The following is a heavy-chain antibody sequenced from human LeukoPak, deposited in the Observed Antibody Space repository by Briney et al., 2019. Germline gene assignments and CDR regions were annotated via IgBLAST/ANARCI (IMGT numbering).Heavy chain of an antibody. V-gene: IGHV3-23*01. CDR3: ARDLGYSYGPEYFQH. Sequence: GGSLRLSCAASGFTLSSYAMTWARQAPGKRLEWVSVISGSGSSTYYADSVKGRFAISRDNSKNTLYLQMNSLRAEDTAVYYCARDLGYSYGPEYFQHWGQGTLVTVSS. CDR2: ISGSGSST. D-gene: IGHD5-18*01. CDR1: GFTLSSYA. J-gene: IGHJ1*01.